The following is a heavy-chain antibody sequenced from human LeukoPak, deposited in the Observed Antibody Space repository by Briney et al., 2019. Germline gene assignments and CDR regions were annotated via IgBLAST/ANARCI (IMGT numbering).Heavy chain of an antibody. CDR1: GFTFSNYA. J-gene: IGHJ4*02. Sequence: GGSLRLSCAASGFTFSNYAMHWVRQAPGKGLEWVAVISYDGRNENYADSVKGRFTNSRDNPKNTLYLQMNSLRSEDTAVYYCARGGDYGSGSFRWRHFDSWGQGTLVTVSS. D-gene: IGHD3-10*01. V-gene: IGHV3-30*04. CDR3: ARGGDYGSGSFRWRHFDS. CDR2: ISYDGRNE.